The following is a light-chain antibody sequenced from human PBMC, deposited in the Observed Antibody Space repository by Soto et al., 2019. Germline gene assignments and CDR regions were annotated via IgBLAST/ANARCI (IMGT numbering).Light chain of an antibody. CDR3: QQYNTYWT. CDR1: QGIRND. Sequence: AIQRTQSQSSLSASLRERVPITCRASQGIRNDLGWYQQKPGKAPKLLIYAASSLQSGVPSRFSGSGSGTDFTLTISSLQPEDFATYYCQQYNTYWTFGQGTKVDI. V-gene: IGKV1-6*01. J-gene: IGKJ1*01. CDR2: AAS.